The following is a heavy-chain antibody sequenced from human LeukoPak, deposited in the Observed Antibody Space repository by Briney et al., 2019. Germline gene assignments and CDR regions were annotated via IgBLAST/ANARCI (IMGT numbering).Heavy chain of an antibody. V-gene: IGHV3-23*01. CDR1: GFTFSSYV. Sequence: QPGGSLRLSCAASGFTFSSYVMSWVRQAPGKGLEWVSAISGSGGSTYYADSVEGRFSISRDSSKNILYLQMNSLRAEDTAVYYCAKDRCSNGVGCYYYYMDVWGKGTTVTISS. CDR2: ISGSGGST. CDR3: AKDRCSNGVGCYYYYMDV. D-gene: IGHD2-8*01. J-gene: IGHJ6*03.